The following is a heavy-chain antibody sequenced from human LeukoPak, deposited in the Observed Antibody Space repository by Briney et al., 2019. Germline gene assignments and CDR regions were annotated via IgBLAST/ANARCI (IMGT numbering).Heavy chain of an antibody. CDR3: ARHGTISSESYFDY. V-gene: IGHV4-59*08. D-gene: IGHD1-14*01. J-gene: IGHJ4*02. CDR2: IHNSGRT. CDR1: GGSASSYY. Sequence: PSETLSLTCSVSGGSASSYYWSWIRQSPAKGLEWIGYIHNSGRTNYNPSLKSRVTGFVDTSKNQVSLRLSSVTAADTAVYYCARHGTISSESYFDYWGQGALVTVSS.